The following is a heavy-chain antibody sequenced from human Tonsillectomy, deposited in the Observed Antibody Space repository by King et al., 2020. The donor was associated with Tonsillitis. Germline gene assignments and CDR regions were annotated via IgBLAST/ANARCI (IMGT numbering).Heavy chain of an antibody. CDR1: GFTFDDYA. J-gene: IGHJ4*02. Sequence: VQLVESGGGLLQPGRSLRLSCAASGFTFDDYAMHLVRQAPGKGLEWVSGIYWHSGNIGYADSVKGRFTISRDNAKNSLYRQMNGLRAEETALYYCAKGYSGSYGTIDYWGQGTLVTVSS. V-gene: IGHV3-9*01. D-gene: IGHD1-26*01. CDR2: IYWHSGNI. CDR3: AKGYSGSYGTIDY.